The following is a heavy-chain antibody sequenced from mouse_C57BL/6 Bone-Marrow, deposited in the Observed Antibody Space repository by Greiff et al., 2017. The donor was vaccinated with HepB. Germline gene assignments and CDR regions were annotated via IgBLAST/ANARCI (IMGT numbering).Heavy chain of an antibody. J-gene: IGHJ2*01. CDR1: GYTFTSYW. CDR2: IDPSDSYT. V-gene: IGHV1-50*01. Sequence: QVQLQQPGAELVKPGASVKLSCKASGYTFTSYWMQWVKQRPGQGLEWIGEIDPSDSYTNYNQKFKGKATLTVDTSSSTAYMQLSSLTSEDSAVYSCAREATVVYFDYWGQGTTLTVSS. CDR3: AREATVVYFDY. D-gene: IGHD1-1*01.